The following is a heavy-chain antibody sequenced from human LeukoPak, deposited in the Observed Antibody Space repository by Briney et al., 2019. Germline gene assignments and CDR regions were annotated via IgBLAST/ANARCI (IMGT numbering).Heavy chain of an antibody. CDR1: GFTFSNYG. Sequence: GGSLRLSCAASGFTFSNYGMFWVRQAPGQGLEWVAIIQYDGSKEYYADSVKGLFTISRDNSKNMVYLQMNSLRAEDTAVYYCAKDEYGSSSYYFDYWGQGTLVTVSS. J-gene: IGHJ4*02. CDR3: AKDEYGSSSYYFDY. D-gene: IGHD6-13*01. CDR2: IQYDGSKE. V-gene: IGHV3-30*02.